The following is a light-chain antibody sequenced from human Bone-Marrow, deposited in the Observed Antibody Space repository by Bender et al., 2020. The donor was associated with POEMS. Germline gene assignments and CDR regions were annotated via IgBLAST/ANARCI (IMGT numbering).Light chain of an antibody. J-gene: IGLJ2*01. Sequence: QSALTQPPSASGSPGQSVTISCTGTSSDVGGYDYVSWYQQVPGKAPKLLIYDVSDRPSGVSNRFSGSKSGNTASLTISGLQAEDEAEYWCSSFTSSSAHVLFGGGTKLTVL. CDR3: SSFTSSSAHVL. V-gene: IGLV2-14*03. CDR1: SSDVGGYDY. CDR2: DVS.